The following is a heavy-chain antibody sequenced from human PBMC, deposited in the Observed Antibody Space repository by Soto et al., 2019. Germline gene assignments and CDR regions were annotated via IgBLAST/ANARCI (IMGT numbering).Heavy chain of an antibody. J-gene: IGHJ6*02. D-gene: IGHD4-4*01. V-gene: IGHV5-51*01. Sequence: GESLKISCKGSGYSFTSYWIGWVRQMPGKGLEWMGIIYPGDSDTRYIPSFQGQVTISADKSISTAYLQWSSLKASDTAMYYCARCGATVYTSRPYGMDVWGQGTTVTVSS. CDR1: GYSFTSYW. CDR3: ARCGATVYTSRPYGMDV. CDR2: IYPGDSDT.